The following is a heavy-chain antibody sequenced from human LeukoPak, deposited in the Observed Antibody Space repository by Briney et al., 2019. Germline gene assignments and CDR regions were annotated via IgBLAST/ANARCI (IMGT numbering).Heavy chain of an antibody. CDR3: ARAWATGIVGATADY. CDR2: INPSGGST. Sequence: ASVKVSCKASGYTFTSYYMHWVRQAPGQGLEWMGIINPSGGSTSYAQKFQGRVTMTRDTSTSTVYMELSSLRSEDTAVYYCARAWATGIVGATADYWGQGTLVTVSS. J-gene: IGHJ4*02. V-gene: IGHV1-46*01. D-gene: IGHD1-26*01. CDR1: GYTFTSYY.